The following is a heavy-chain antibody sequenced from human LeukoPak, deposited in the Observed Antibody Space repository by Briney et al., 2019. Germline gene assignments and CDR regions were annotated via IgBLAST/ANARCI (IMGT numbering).Heavy chain of an antibody. V-gene: IGHV3-48*02. CDR1: GFTFSTYS. CDR2: ISSGSTTI. CDR3: ARSATDAFDI. J-gene: IGHJ3*02. Sequence: GGSLRLSCAASGFTFSTYSMNWVRQAPGKGLEWVSYISSGSTTIYSADSVKGRFTISRDNAKKSLYLQMNSLRDEDTAVYYCARSATDAFDIWGQGTMVTVSS. D-gene: IGHD3-3*01.